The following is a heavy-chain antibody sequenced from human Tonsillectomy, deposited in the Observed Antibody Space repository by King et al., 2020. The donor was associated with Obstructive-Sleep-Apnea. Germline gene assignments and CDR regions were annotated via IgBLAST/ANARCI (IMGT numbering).Heavy chain of an antibody. CDR1: GGSISSYY. D-gene: IGHD1-1*01. V-gene: IGHV4-59*01. CDR3: ARAVSKVPGTVHFDY. Sequence: VQLQESGPGLVKPSETLSLTCTVSGGSISSYYWSWIRQPPGKGLEWIGYIYYSGSTNYNPSLKSRVTISEDTSKNQFSLKLTSVTAADTAVYYCARAVSKVPGTVHFDYWGQGTLVTVSS. J-gene: IGHJ4*02. CDR2: IYYSGST.